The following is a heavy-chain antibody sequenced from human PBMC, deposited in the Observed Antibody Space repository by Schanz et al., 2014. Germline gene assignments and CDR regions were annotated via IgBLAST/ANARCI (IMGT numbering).Heavy chain of an antibody. CDR2: ISHSGGSK. V-gene: IGHV3-23*04. J-gene: IGHJ4*02. CDR3: AKLSSSGRLAGYFDY. Sequence: VQLVESGGGLVKPGGSLRLSCAASGFTFNSYAMTWVRQAPGKGLEWVSSISHSGGSKYYADSVKGRFTISRDYSKNTLYLQMSSLRAEDTAIYYCAKLSSSGRLAGYFDYWGQGALXTVSS. D-gene: IGHD6-19*01. CDR1: GFTFNSYA.